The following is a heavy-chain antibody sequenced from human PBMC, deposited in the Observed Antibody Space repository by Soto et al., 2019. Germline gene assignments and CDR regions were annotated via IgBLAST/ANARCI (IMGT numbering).Heavy chain of an antibody. CDR2: IIPIFGTA. CDR1: GGTFRSYA. CDR3: ARVFYGYYYYGMDV. V-gene: IGHV1-69*01. Sequence: SVKVSCKASGGTFRSYAISWVRQAHGQGLEWMGGIIPIFGTANYAQKFQGRVTITADESTSTAYMELSSLRSEDTAVYYCARVFYGYYYYGMDVWGQGTTVTVSS. J-gene: IGHJ6*02. D-gene: IGHD3-10*01.